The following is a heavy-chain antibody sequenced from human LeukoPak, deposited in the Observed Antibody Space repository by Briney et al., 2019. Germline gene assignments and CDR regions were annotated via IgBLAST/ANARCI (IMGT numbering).Heavy chain of an antibody. V-gene: IGHV1-18*01. J-gene: IGHJ4*02. Sequence: ASVKVSCKASGYTFTNYGIIWVRQAPGQGLEWMGWISAYNANTNYPQKVQGRVTLTTDTSTSTAYMELRSLTSDDTAVYYCARFHSGSLRAPFDYWGQGTLVTVSS. CDR2: ISAYNANT. D-gene: IGHD3-22*01. CDR1: GYTFTNYG. CDR3: ARFHSGSLRAPFDY.